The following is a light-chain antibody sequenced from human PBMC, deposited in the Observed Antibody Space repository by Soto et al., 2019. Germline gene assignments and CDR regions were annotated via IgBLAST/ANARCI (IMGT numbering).Light chain of an antibody. Sequence: DIQMTQSPSSLSASVGYRVTVTCRASQSINNCLNWYRQKPGKAPELLMYGASTLESGVPSRFSGGGSGTDFTLTISSLQPEDLATYYCQQCYATPLTCGGGTKVDIK. J-gene: IGKJ4*01. CDR3: QQCYATPLT. CDR2: GAS. V-gene: IGKV1-39*01. CDR1: QSINNC.